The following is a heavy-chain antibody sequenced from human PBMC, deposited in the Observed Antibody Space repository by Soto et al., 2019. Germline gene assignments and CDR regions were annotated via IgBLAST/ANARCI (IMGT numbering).Heavy chain of an antibody. J-gene: IGHJ5*02. CDR3: AREEGGGYDHRWFDP. D-gene: IGHD5-12*01. Sequence: QVQLQESGPGLVKPSQTLSLTCTVSGGSISSGGYYWSWIRQHPGKGLEWIGYIYYSGSTYYNPSLKSRVIISVDTSKKQFSLKLSSVTAADTAVYYCAREEGGGYDHRWFDPWGQGTLVTVSS. V-gene: IGHV4-31*03. CDR2: IYYSGST. CDR1: GGSISSGGYY.